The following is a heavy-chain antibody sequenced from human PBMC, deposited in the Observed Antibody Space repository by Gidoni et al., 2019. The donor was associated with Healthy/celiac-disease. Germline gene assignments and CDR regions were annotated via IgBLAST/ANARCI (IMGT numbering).Heavy chain of an antibody. J-gene: IGHJ5*02. V-gene: IGHV3-48*02. D-gene: IGHD4-17*01. CDR2: ISSSSSTI. CDR1: GFTFSSYS. Sequence: EVQLVESGGGLVQLGGSLRLSCAASGFTFSSYSMNWVRQAPGKGLEWVSYISSSSSTIYYADSVKGRFTIARDNAKNSLYLQMNSLRDEDTAVYYCARDHDYGDYRWFDPWGQGTLVTVSS. CDR3: ARDHDYGDYRWFDP.